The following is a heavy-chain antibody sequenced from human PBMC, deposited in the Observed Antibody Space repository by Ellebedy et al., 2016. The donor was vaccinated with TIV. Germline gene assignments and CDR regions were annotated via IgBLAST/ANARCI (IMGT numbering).Heavy chain of an antibody. J-gene: IGHJ3*01. Sequence: ASVKVSCKATGYTLLYYYIHWVRQAPRQGLEWMGIINTRGGSPTYEHKLQGRVTITSDTSTSTVYMDLRSLRSEDTAMYYCAKFRTGSYHAACDLWGQGTMVTVSS. V-gene: IGHV1-46*04. CDR2: INTRGGSP. CDR1: GYTLLYYY. D-gene: IGHD1-26*01. CDR3: AKFRTGSYHAACDL.